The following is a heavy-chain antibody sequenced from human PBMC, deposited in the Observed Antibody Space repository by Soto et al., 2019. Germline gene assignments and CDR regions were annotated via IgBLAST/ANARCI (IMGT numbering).Heavy chain of an antibody. CDR2: IISIFGTA. Sequence: QVQLVQSGAEVKKPGSSVKVSCTASGGTFRSYAISWVRPAPGQGLAWLGGIISIFGTANYAQKFQGRVTITADASTRTAYMEMSSLRSEDTAVYYCARSDGDCISTSCYSWFDPWGQGTLVTVSS. V-gene: IGHV1-69*12. CDR3: ARSDGDCISTSCYSWFDP. D-gene: IGHD2-2*01. J-gene: IGHJ5*02. CDR1: GGTFRSYA.